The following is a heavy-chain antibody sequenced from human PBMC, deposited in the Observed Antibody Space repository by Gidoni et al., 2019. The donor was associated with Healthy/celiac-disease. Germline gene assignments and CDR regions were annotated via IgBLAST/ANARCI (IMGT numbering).Heavy chain of an antibody. V-gene: IGHV4-59*01. CDR2: IYYSGST. Sequence: QGQLQESGPGLVKPSENLSLTCTVSGGSISSYYWSWIRQPPGKGLEWIGYIYYSGSTNYNPSLKRRVTISVDTSKNPFSLKLSSVTAADTAVYYCARYIAAAGTFDYWGQGTLVTVSS. J-gene: IGHJ4*02. CDR1: GGSISSYY. D-gene: IGHD6-13*01. CDR3: ARYIAAAGTFDY.